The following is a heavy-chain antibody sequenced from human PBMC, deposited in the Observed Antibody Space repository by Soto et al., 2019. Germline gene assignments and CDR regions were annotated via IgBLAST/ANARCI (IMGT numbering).Heavy chain of an antibody. CDR1: GGSVSSGSYY. CDR2: IYYSGST. Sequence: QVQLQESGPGLVKPSETLSLTCTVSGGSVSSGSYYWSWIRQPPGKGLEWIGYIYYSGSTNYNPSLKSRLTISVDTSKNQFSLKLSSVTAADTAVYYCARGTDSSGYYNGAPFDYWGQGTLVTVSS. V-gene: IGHV4-61*01. CDR3: ARGTDSSGYYNGAPFDY. D-gene: IGHD3-22*01. J-gene: IGHJ4*02.